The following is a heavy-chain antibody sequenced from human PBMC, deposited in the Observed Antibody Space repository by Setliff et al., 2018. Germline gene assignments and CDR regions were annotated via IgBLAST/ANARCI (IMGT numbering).Heavy chain of an antibody. CDR2: INPSSGAT. V-gene: IGHV1-2*06. D-gene: IGHD3-16*01. CDR1: GYTFTVYY. CDR3: ARDGGGDSDAVDI. J-gene: IGHJ3*02. Sequence: ASVKVSCKASGYTFTVYYMYWVRQAPGQGLEWMGRINPSSGATIYAQKFQGRVTMTSDTSISTAYMELGRLRSDDTAVYFCARDGGGDSDAVDIWGQGTMVNVSS.